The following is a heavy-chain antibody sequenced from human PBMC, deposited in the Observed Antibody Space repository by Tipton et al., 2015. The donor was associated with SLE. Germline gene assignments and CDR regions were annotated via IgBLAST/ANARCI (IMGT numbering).Heavy chain of an antibody. V-gene: IGHV4-4*02. J-gene: IGHJ6*04. Sequence: TLSLTCAVSGGSISSSNWWTWVRQSPDKGLEWIGEIYHSGSTTYNPSLESRVSISVDTSKNQFSLKLNSVTAADTAVYYCARVPVRTTGGFGRFRMDVWGKGTTVTVSS. CDR1: GGSISSSNW. CDR2: IYHSGST. CDR3: ARVPVRTTGGFGRFRMDV. D-gene: IGHD1-1*01.